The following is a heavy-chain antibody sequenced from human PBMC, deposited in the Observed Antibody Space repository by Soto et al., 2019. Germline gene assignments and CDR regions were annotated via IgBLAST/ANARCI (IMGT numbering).Heavy chain of an antibody. CDR2: ILYNGSNK. V-gene: IGHV3-30*03. D-gene: IGHD3-22*01. CDR1: GFTFSSYG. J-gene: IGHJ6*02. Sequence: GGSLRLSCEASGFTFSSYGMHWVRQAPGKGLEWVAVILYNGSNKYYADSVKGRFTISRDNSKNTLYLQMNSLRAEDTAVYYCASGMDYDNSSHYYCYGMDVWGQGTTVTVSS. CDR3: ASGMDYDNSSHYYCYGMDV.